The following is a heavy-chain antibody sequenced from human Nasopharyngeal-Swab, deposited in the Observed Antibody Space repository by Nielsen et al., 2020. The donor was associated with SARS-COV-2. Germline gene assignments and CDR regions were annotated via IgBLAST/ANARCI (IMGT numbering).Heavy chain of an antibody. J-gene: IGHJ3*02. CDR2: ISYDGSNK. V-gene: IGHV3-30*18. D-gene: IGHD3-3*01. Sequence: GGSLRLSCAASGFIFSNYGMHWVRQAPGKGLEWVAVISYDGSNKYYADSVKGRFTISRDNSKNTLYLQMNSLRAEDTAVYYCAKDQFSIFGEDAFDIWGQGTMVTVSS. CDR1: GFIFSNYG. CDR3: AKDQFSIFGEDAFDI.